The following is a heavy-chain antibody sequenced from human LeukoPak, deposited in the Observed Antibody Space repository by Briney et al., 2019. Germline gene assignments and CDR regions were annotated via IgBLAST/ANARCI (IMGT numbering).Heavy chain of an antibody. CDR1: GGSFSGYY. J-gene: IGHJ4*02. Sequence: PSETLSLTCAVYGGSFSGYYWSWIRQPPGKGLEWIGEINHSGSTNYNPSLKSRVTISVDTSKNQFSLKLSSVTAADTAVYYCATTRPDSGWYDYWGQGILVTVSS. D-gene: IGHD6-19*01. V-gene: IGHV4-34*01. CDR3: ATTRPDSGWYDY. CDR2: INHSGST.